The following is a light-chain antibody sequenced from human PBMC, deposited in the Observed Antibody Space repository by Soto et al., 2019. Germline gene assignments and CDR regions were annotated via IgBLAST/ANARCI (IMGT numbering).Light chain of an antibody. CDR3: QLYNTWPPST. V-gene: IGKV3-15*01. CDR1: QSVSSS. Sequence: EIVMTQSPATLSVSPGERATLSCRASQSVSSSLAWYQQKPGQAPRIVIYGASTRATGTPARFSGSGSGTEFTLTISSLQPEDFAVYYCQLYNTWPPSTFGGGTKVDIK. J-gene: IGKJ4*01. CDR2: GAS.